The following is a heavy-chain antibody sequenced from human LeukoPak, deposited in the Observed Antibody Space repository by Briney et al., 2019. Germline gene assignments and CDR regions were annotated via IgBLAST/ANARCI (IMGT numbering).Heavy chain of an antibody. J-gene: IGHJ4*02. V-gene: IGHV1-46*01. CDR2: INPSGDST. CDR3: ASVLYCGADCYSGRYFFDY. CDR1: GYTFTGYY. D-gene: IGHD2-21*02. Sequence: VASVKVSCKASGYTFTGYYMHWVRQAPGQGLEWMGIINPSGDSTSYAQKFQGRVTMTRDTSTSTVYMELSSLRSEDTAVYYCASVLYCGADCYSGRYFFDYWGQGTLVTVSS.